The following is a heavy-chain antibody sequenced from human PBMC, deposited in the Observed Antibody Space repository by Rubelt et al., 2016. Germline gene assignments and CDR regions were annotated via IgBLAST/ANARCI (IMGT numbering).Heavy chain of an antibody. V-gene: IGHV4-39*07. CDR1: GGSISSNIYY. J-gene: IGHJ4*02. CDR2: IYYSGRT. D-gene: IGHD1-7*01. CDR3: ARLEWNYSPFDN. Sequence: QLQESGPGLVKPSETLSLTCTVSGGSISSNIYYWAWIRQPPGKGLEWIGAIYYSGRTHYNPSLKSRLTITVNTSNNQFSLKVASVTAADTAVYYCARLEWNYSPFDNWGQGNLVTVSS.